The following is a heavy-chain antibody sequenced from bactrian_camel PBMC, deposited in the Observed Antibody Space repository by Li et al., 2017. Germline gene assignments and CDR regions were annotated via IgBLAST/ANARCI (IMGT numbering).Heavy chain of an antibody. V-gene: IGHV3S42*01. D-gene: IGHD1*01. J-gene: IGHJ4*01. Sequence: VQLVESGGGSVEAGGSLTLFCTVSQRVLFYCMGFTRRAPGKGNEGVAARHRYGATRCADSVKGRFSISIDNAKNSLYLQMNSLKPEDSAMYYCAGTYDRILTPRLDSASYRYWGQGTQVTVS. CDR3: AGTYDRILTPRLDSASYRY. CDR2: RHRYGAT. CDR1: QRVLFYC.